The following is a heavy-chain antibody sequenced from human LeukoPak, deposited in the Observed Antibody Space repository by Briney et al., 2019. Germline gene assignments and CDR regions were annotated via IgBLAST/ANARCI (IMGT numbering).Heavy chain of an antibody. J-gene: IGHJ4*02. V-gene: IGHV4-4*02. CDR1: GGSISSSHW. Sequence: SETLSLTCAVSGGSISSSHWRTWVRQPPGKGLEWIGEIYHSGSTTYNPSLNSRVTMSVDKSKNQFSLSLNSVTAADTAVYYCGRESLRDGYNLVGYVDNWGQGTLVIVSS. CDR2: IYHSGST. D-gene: IGHD5-24*01. CDR3: GRESLRDGYNLVGYVDN.